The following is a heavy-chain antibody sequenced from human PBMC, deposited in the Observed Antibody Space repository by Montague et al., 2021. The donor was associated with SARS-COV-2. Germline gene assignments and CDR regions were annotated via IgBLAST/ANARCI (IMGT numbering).Heavy chain of an antibody. D-gene: IGHD3-22*01. V-gene: IGHV4-34*01. CDR1: GGSISDYY. J-gene: IGHJ2*01. CDR2: INHNSRT. Sequence: SETLSLTCAVYGGSISDYYWRRIRQPPGKGVEWMGEINHNSRTNYNTSLRSRVIISVDTSKNQFSLKLSAVTAADTAVYYCARGAPTISMILVVMTGAGWYFYLWGRGTLVTVSS. CDR3: ARGAPTISMILVVMTGAGWYFYL.